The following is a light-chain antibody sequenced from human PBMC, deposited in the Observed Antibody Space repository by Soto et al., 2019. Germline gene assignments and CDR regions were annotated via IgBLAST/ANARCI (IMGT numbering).Light chain of an antibody. CDR1: RSNIGSYS. J-gene: IGLJ1*01. V-gene: IGLV1-47*01. Sequence: QSVLTQPPSASGTPGQRVTISCSGSRSNIGSYSVYWYQMLPGTAPKLLIFGSNQRPSGVPDRFSGSKSGTSASLAINGPRSEDGADYYCDEWNVHLRGYVVSTGT. CDR3: DEWNVHLRGYV. CDR2: GSN.